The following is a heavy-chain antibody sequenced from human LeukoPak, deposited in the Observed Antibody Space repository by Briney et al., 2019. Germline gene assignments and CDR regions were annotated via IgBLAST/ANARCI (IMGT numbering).Heavy chain of an antibody. V-gene: IGHV3-74*01. CDR1: GLTLSSFW. J-gene: IGHJ4*02. D-gene: IGHD1-14*01. CDR2: INTDGTAT. CDR3: VRDSNLSFDY. Sequence: GGSLRLSCAASGLTLSSFWMHWVRQAPGKGLVWVSHINTDGTATTYADSVKGRFTISRDNAKNTLYLQMNSLRAEDTAVYYCVRDSNLSFDYWGQGALVTVSS.